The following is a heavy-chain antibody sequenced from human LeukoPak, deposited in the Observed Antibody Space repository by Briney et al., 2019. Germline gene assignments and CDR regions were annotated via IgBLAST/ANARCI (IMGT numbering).Heavy chain of an antibody. J-gene: IGHJ4*02. CDR2: IYYSGST. V-gene: IGHV4-61*01. Sequence: SETLSLTCTVSGGSISSSSYYWSWIRQPPGKGLEWIGYIYYSGSTNYNPSLKSRVTISVDTSKNQFSLKLSSVTAADTAVYYCARASYYYDSSGYYVDYYFDYWGQGTLVTVSS. CDR3: ARASYYYDSSGYYVDYYFDY. D-gene: IGHD3-22*01. CDR1: GGSISSSSYY.